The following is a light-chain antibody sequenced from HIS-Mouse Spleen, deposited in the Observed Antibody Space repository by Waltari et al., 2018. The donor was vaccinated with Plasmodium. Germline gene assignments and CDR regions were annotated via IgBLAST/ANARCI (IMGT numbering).Light chain of an antibody. J-gene: IGLJ1*01. CDR2: YVS. Sequence: QSALTQPRSVSGSPGQSVTISCTGTSSDVGGYNYVSWYQQPPGKAHKLMSYYVSKRPAGVPDRFSGSKSGNTASLTISGLQAEDEADYYCCSYAGSYTDVVGTGTKVTVL. CDR1: SSDVGGYNY. V-gene: IGLV2-11*01. CDR3: CSYAGSYTDV.